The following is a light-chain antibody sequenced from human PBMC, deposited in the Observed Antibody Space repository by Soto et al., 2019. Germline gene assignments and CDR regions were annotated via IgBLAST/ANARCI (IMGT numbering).Light chain of an antibody. CDR3: SSFTSRDTLV. CDR1: SSDVGGYDF. Sequence: ALTQPASVSGSPGQSITISCTGTSSDVGGYDFVSWYQQHPAKAPRLIISEVTNRPSGVSYRFSGSKSGNTASLTISGLQAEDEADYFCSSFTSRDTLVFGGGTKVTVL. V-gene: IGLV2-14*01. J-gene: IGLJ3*02. CDR2: EVT.